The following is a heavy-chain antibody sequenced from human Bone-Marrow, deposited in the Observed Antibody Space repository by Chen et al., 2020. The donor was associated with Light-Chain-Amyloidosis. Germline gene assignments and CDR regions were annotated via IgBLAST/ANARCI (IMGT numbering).Heavy chain of an antibody. CDR3: ARNSFESDDYYYYGILDY. CDR2: ISKSGTS. Sequence: VQLQESGPGLVKPSQTLSLPCPVSGGSISSGDYYWSWIRQSPGKGLEWIGCISKSGTSYHNPSLASRLTMSVDRSENQFSLKLSSVTAADTAVYYCARNSFESDDYYYYGILDYWGQGTLVTVSS. V-gene: IGHV4-30-4*01. J-gene: IGHJ4*02. CDR1: GGSISSGDYY. D-gene: IGHD3-22*01.